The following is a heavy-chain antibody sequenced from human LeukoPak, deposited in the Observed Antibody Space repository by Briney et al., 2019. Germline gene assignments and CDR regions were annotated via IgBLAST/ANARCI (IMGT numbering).Heavy chain of an antibody. V-gene: IGHV3-23*01. Sequence: PGGSLRLSCAASGFTFSSYAMSWVRQAPGKGLEWVSAISGSGGSTYYADSVKGRFTISRDNSKNTLYLQLNSLRAEDTAVYYCAKDTHYTYYYDSSGYDFDYWGQGTLVTVSS. J-gene: IGHJ4*02. D-gene: IGHD3-22*01. CDR2: ISGSGGST. CDR1: GFTFSSYA. CDR3: AKDTHYTYYYDSSGYDFDY.